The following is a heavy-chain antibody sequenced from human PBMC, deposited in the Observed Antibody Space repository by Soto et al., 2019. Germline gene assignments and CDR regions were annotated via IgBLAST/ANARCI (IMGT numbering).Heavy chain of an antibody. CDR2: ISGSGGST. CDR1: AFTFTTYT. CDR3: AKDDYSEHPPYDY. D-gene: IGHD4-17*01. V-gene: IGHV3-23*01. Sequence: PGGSLRLSCTASAFTFTTYTMSWVRQAPGKGLEWVSAISGSGGSTYYADSVKGRFTISRNNSKNTLYLQINSLRAEDTAVYYCAKDDYSEHPPYDYWGQGTLVTVSS. J-gene: IGHJ4*02.